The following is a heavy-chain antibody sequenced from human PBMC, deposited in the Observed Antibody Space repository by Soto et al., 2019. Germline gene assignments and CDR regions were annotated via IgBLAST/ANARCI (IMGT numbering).Heavy chain of an antibody. V-gene: IGHV1-69*13. CDR2: IIPIFGTA. CDR1: GGTFSSYA. CDR3: ARVVRTYSGYEHYFFDY. J-gene: IGHJ4*02. D-gene: IGHD5-12*01. Sequence: SVKVSCKASGGTFSSYAISWVRQAPGQGLEWMGGIIPIFGTANYAQKFQGRVTITADESTSTAYMELSSLRSEDTAVYYCARVVRTYSGYEHYFFDYWGQGTLVTVSS.